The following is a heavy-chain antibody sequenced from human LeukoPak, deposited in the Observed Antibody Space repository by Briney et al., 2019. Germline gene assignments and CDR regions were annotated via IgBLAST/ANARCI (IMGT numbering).Heavy chain of an antibody. Sequence: GGSLRLSCAASGFTFSSYAMHWVRQAPGKGLEWVAVISYDGSNKYYADSVKGRFTISRDNSKNTLYLQMNSLRAEDTAVHYCARDLVDYYDSSGYYPPSYWGQGTLVTVSS. CDR1: GFTFSSYA. J-gene: IGHJ4*02. V-gene: IGHV3-30-3*01. CDR2: ISYDGSNK. D-gene: IGHD3-22*01. CDR3: ARDLVDYYDSSGYYPPSY.